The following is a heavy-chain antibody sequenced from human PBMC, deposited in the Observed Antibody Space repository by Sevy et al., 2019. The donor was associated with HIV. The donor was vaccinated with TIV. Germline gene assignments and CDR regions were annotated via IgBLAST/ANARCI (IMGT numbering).Heavy chain of an antibody. D-gene: IGHD2-15*01. CDR1: GGSISSYY. V-gene: IGHV4-59*01. Sequence: SETLSLTCTVSGGSISSYYWSWIRQPPGKGLEWIGYIYYSGSTNYNPSLKSRVTISVDTSKNQFSLKLSSVTAADTAVYYFARDLGVATIGCRGGSCYSEGWFDPWGQGTLVTVSS. J-gene: IGHJ5*02. CDR3: ARDLGVATIGCRGGSCYSEGWFDP. CDR2: IYYSGST.